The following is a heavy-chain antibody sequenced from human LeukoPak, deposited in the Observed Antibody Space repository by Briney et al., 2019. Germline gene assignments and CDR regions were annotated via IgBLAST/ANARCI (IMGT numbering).Heavy chain of an antibody. CDR2: ISSSGSTI. J-gene: IGHJ4*02. CDR1: GFTFSSYA. CDR3: ARRQWLAPPDY. Sequence: GGSLRLSCAASGFTFSSYAMSWIRQAPGKGLEWVSYISSSGSTIYYADSVKGRFTISRDNAKNSLYLQMNSLRAEDTAVYYCARRQWLAPPDYWGQGTLVTVSS. D-gene: IGHD6-19*01. V-gene: IGHV3-11*01.